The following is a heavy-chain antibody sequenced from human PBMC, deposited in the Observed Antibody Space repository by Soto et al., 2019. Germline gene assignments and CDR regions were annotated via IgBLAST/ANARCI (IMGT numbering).Heavy chain of an antibody. CDR1: GYTFTSYG. V-gene: IGHV1-18*01. D-gene: IGHD6-13*01. CDR2: ISAYNGNT. J-gene: IGHJ6*02. CDR3: ARDSYSSSWYGYYYYYGMDV. Sequence: EASVKVSCKASGYTFTSYGISWVRQAPGQGLEWMGWISAYNGNTNYAQKLQGRVTMTTDTSTSTAYMELRSLRSDDTAVYYCARDSYSSSWYGYYYYYGMDVWGQGTTVTVSS.